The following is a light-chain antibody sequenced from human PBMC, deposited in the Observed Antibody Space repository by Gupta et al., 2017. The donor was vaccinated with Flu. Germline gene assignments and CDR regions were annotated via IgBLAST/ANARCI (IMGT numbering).Light chain of an antibody. CDR2: EDN. Sequence: NFMLTQPHSVSESPGTTVTISCTRSSGSIASNYVQWYQQRPGSAPTTVIYEDNQRPSGVPDRFSGSIDSSSNSASLTISGLKTEDEADYYCQSYDSSNLNWVFGGGTKLTVL. CDR1: SGSIASNY. J-gene: IGLJ3*02. CDR3: QSYDSSNLNWV. V-gene: IGLV6-57*03.